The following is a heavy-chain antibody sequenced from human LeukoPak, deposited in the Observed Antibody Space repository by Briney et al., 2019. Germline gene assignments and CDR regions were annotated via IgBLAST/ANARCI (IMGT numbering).Heavy chain of an antibody. CDR2: ISYDGSNK. J-gene: IGHJ4*02. Sequence: GGSLRLSCAASGFTFSSYAMHWVRQAPGKGLEWVAVISYDGSNKYYADSVKGRFTISRDNSKNTLYLQMNSLRAEDTAVYYCAREPQRIAAAGTRPDSWGQGTLVTVSS. CDR1: GFTFSSYA. V-gene: IGHV3-30-3*01. D-gene: IGHD6-13*01. CDR3: AREPQRIAAAGTRPDS.